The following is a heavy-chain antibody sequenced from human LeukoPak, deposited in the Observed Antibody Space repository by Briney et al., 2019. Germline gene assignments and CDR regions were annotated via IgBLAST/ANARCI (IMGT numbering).Heavy chain of an antibody. CDR3: AKESYRHPLNYYYYMDV. CDR1: GFSVSTSG. D-gene: IGHD3-16*02. Sequence: PGGSLRLSCTVSGFSVSTSGMSWVRQAQGKGLQTISAISVEGESAYYADSVKGRFTISRDNSKNTLYLQMNSLRAEDTAVYYCAKESYRHPLNYYYYMDVWGKGTTVTVSS. J-gene: IGHJ6*03. CDR2: ISVEGESA. V-gene: IGHV3-23*01.